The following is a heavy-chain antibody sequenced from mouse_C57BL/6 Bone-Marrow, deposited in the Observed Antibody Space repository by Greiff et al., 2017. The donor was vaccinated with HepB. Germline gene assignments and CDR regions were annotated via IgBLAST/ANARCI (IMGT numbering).Heavy chain of an antibody. V-gene: IGHV1-15*01. J-gene: IGHJ3*01. CDR1: GYTFTDYE. CDR3: TRSWITTVVGGAWFAY. D-gene: IGHD1-1*01. Sequence: QVQLQQSGAELVRPGASVTLSCKASGYTFTDYEMHWVKQTPVHGLEWIGAIDPETGGTAYNQKFKGKAILTADKSSSTAYMELRSLTSEDSAVYYCTRSWITTVVGGAWFAYWGQGTLVTVSA. CDR2: IDPETGGT.